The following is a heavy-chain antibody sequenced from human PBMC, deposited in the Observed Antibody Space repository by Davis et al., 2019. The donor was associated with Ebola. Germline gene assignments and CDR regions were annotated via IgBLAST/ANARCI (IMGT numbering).Heavy chain of an antibody. CDR3: ARTLVGATGSFDY. V-gene: IGHV1-69*05. D-gene: IGHD1-26*01. CDR2: IIPIFGTA. CDR1: GGTFSSYA. Sequence: AASVKVSCKASGGTFSSYAISWVRQAPGQGLEWMGGIIPIFGTANYAQKFQGRVTMTRNTSISTAYMELSSLRSEDTAVYYCARTLVGATGSFDYWGQGTLVTVSS. J-gene: IGHJ4*02.